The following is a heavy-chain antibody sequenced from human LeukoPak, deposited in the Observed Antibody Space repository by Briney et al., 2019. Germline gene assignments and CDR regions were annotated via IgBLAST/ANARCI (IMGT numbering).Heavy chain of an antibody. CDR3: AKPADIVVVPAADFDY. D-gene: IGHD2-2*01. CDR2: ISGSGGST. Sequence: GGSLRLSCAASGFTFSSYAMSWVRQAPGKGLEWVSAISGSGGSTYYADSVKGRFTISRDNSKNTLYLQMNSLRAEDTAVYYCAKPADIVVVPAADFDYWGQGTLDTVSS. J-gene: IGHJ4*02. V-gene: IGHV3-23*01. CDR1: GFTFSSYA.